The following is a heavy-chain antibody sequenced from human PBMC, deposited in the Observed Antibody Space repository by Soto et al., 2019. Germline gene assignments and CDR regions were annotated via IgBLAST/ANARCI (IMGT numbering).Heavy chain of an antibody. Sequence: EVRLLEAGGGLKQPGGSLRLSCAASGFTFKESAMNWVRQAPGKGLEWVASISETGASTWYAESVRGRLSISRDNSKNTLYLQTHSLRGEDTDVYYCAKGRGSGWAWYFDNWGQGTLVTVSS. CDR1: GFTFKESA. D-gene: IGHD6-19*01. J-gene: IGHJ4*02. CDR2: ISETGAST. CDR3: AKGRGSGWAWYFDN. V-gene: IGHV3-23*01.